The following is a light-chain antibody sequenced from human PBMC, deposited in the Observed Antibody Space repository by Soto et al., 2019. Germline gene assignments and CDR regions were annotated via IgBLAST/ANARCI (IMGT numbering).Light chain of an antibody. CDR3: HQYNNWPT. CDR1: QSVSSN. V-gene: IGKV3-15*01. J-gene: IGKJ1*01. Sequence: EILMTQSPATLSVSPGERATLSCRASQSVSSNLAWYQQKPGQAPRLLIYGASTRATGIPARFSGSGSGTEFTLTIGSLQSEDFAVYYCHQYNNWPTFGQGTKVEIK. CDR2: GAS.